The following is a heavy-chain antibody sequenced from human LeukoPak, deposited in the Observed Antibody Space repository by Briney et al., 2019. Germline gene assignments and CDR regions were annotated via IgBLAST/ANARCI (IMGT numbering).Heavy chain of an antibody. CDR1: GGSISSYY. D-gene: IGHD2-21*01. Sequence: PSETLSLTCTVSGGSISSYYWSWIRQPPGKGLEWIGYIYYSGSTNYNPSLKSRVTISVDTSKNQFSLSLSSVTAADTAVYYCARITFVVEGYGMDVWGQGTTVTVSS. CDR2: IYYSGST. J-gene: IGHJ6*02. V-gene: IGHV4-59*08. CDR3: ARITFVVEGYGMDV.